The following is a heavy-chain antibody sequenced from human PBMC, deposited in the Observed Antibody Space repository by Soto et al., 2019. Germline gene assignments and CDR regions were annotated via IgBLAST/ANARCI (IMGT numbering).Heavy chain of an antibody. CDR2: VYYSGAT. V-gene: IGHV4-59*01. Sequence: SETLSLTCTVSGGSISSDYWSWIRQSPGKGLEWIGYVYYSGATNYNPSFKGRVTISVDTSNDQFSLKLISVTAADTAVYYFAREPSRGMVRNVFDYWGQGTQVTVSS. J-gene: IGHJ4*02. CDR3: AREPSRGMVRNVFDY. D-gene: IGHD3-10*01. CDR1: GGSISSDY.